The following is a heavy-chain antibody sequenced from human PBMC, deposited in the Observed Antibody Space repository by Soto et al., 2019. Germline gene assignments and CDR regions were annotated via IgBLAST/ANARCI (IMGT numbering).Heavy chain of an antibody. D-gene: IGHD2-21*02. CDR1: GFTFSSYA. CDR2: ITGIGGTT. CDR3: ANDVTATTNY. J-gene: IGHJ4*02. Sequence: EVQLVESGGGLVQPGGSLRLSCAASGFTFSSYAMSWVRQAPGKGLQWVSTITGIGGTTYYADSVKGRFTISRDNSKNTLYLQMNRLRAEDTALYYRANDVTATTNYWGQGTLVTVSS. V-gene: IGHV3-23*04.